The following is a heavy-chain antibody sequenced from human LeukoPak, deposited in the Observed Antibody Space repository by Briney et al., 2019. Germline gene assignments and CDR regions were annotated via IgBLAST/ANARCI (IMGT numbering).Heavy chain of an antibody. CDR3: ATETNGRHDDY. V-gene: IGHV3-21*06. Sequence: PGGSLRLSCTASGLTFSTPGCNWVRQAPGKGLEWVASIARTGSDRYPADSIKGRCTISRDNANNFMSLQMNSLRAEDTAVYYCATETNGRHDDYWCQGTLLTVSS. J-gene: IGHJ4*02. CDR1: GLTFSTPG. D-gene: IGHD1-14*01. CDR2: IARTGSDR.